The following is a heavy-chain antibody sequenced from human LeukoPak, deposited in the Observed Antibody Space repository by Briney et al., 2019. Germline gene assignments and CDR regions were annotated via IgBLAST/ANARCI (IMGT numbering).Heavy chain of an antibody. CDR1: GFTFSSYE. Sequence: GGSPRLSCAASGFTFSSYEMNWVRQAPGKGLEWVSYISSSGSTIYYADSVKGRFTISRDNAKNSLYLQMNSLRAEDTAVYYCAKALGDGDYYYYMDVWGKGTTVTVSS. V-gene: IGHV3-48*03. D-gene: IGHD3-16*01. J-gene: IGHJ6*03. CDR2: ISSSGSTI. CDR3: AKALGDGDYYYYMDV.